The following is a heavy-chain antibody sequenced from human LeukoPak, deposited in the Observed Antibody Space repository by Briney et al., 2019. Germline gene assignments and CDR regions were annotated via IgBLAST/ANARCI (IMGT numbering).Heavy chain of an antibody. CDR3: AKDRQQLANLDY. CDR1: GFTFSSYG. CDR2: LSAGGSVT. V-gene: IGHV3-23*01. D-gene: IGHD6-13*01. Sequence: GGSLRLSSAASGFTFSSYGMSWVRQAPRKGLEWVSGLSAGGSVTYYAASVKGRFTISRDNSNNMMYLQMDSLSAEDTAVYYCAKDRQQLANLDYWGQGTLVTVSS. J-gene: IGHJ4*02.